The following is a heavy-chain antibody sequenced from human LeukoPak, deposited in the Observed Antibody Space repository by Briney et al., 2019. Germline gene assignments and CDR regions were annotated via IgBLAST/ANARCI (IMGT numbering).Heavy chain of an antibody. Sequence: GGSLRLSCAASGLTFNIFWMHWVRQAPGKGLVWVSLIKGDGSSTTYTDSVKGRFIISRDSAKNTLYLQMNSLRTEDTAVYYCATGHSYGYNYWGQGTLVTVPP. CDR3: ATGHSYGYNY. CDR2: IKGDGSST. V-gene: IGHV3-74*01. CDR1: GLTFNIFW. D-gene: IGHD5-18*01. J-gene: IGHJ4*02.